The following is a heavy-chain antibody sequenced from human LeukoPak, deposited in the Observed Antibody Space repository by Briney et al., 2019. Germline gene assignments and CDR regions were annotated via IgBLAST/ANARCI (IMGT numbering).Heavy chain of an antibody. Sequence: ASVKVSCKASGYTFTSHDINGVRQATGQGLEWMGWMNPNSGNTGYAQKFQGRVTMTRNTSISTAYMELSSLRSEDTAVYYCARGVPNYYSSGNPFDPWGQGTLVTVSS. D-gene: IGHD3-10*01. V-gene: IGHV1-8*01. J-gene: IGHJ5*02. CDR3: ARGVPNYYSSGNPFDP. CDR2: MNPNSGNT. CDR1: GYTFTSHD.